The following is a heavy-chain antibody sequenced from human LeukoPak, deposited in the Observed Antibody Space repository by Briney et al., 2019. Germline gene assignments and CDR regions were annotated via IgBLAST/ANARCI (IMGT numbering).Heavy chain of an antibody. Sequence: PGGSLRLSCAASGFTLSGYWIHWVRQAPGKGLEWVSAISGSGGSTYYADSVKGRFTISRDNSKNTLYLQMNSLRAEDTAVYYCARDPGDSGYWYFDLWGRGTLVTVSS. CDR1: GFTLSGYW. J-gene: IGHJ2*01. D-gene: IGHD4-17*01. CDR3: ARDPGDSGYWYFDL. CDR2: ISGSGGST. V-gene: IGHV3-23*01.